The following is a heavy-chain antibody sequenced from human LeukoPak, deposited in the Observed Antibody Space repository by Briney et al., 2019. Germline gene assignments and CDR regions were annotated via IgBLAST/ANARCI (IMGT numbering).Heavy chain of an antibody. J-gene: IGHJ4*02. CDR3: ARENTRYCSSTSCYPFDY. V-gene: IGHV4-61*02. CDR2: IHTSGST. CDR1: GGSISSGSYY. Sequence: SETLSLTCTVSGGSISSGSYYWSWIRQPAGKGLEWIGRIHTSGSTNYNPSLKSRVTISVDTSKNQFSLKLSSVTAADTAVYYCARENTRYCSSTSCYPFDYWGQGTLVTVSS. D-gene: IGHD2-2*01.